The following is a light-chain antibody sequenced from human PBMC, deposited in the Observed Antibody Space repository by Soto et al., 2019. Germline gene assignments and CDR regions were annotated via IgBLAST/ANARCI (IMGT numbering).Light chain of an antibody. CDR2: AAS. Sequence: DIQLTQSPSFLSASVGDRVTITCRASRGIGNYLAWYQQKPGKAPQLLIYAASTLQSGVPSRFSGSGSGTEFTLTISSLQPEDFATYYCQQLNSYLFSFGQGTRLEIK. V-gene: IGKV1-9*01. CDR3: QQLNSYLFS. CDR1: RGIGNY. J-gene: IGKJ5*01.